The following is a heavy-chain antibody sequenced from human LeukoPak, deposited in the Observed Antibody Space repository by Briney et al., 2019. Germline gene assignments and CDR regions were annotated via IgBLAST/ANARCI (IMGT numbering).Heavy chain of an antibody. CDR1: GGSLSGYY. Sequence: PSETLSLTCAVYGGSLSGYYWSWIRQPPGKGLEWIGEINHSGSTNYNPSLKSRVTISVDTSKNQFSLKLSSVTAADTAVYYCASSLAVVGAAPFDPWGQGTLVTVSS. J-gene: IGHJ5*02. V-gene: IGHV4-34*01. CDR2: INHSGST. CDR3: ASSLAVVGAAPFDP. D-gene: IGHD4-23*01.